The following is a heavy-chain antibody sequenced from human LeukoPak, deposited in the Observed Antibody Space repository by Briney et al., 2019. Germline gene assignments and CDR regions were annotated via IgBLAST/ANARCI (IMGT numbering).Heavy chain of an antibody. CDR1: GGSIRSSYYY. CDR3: ARDKSAGFWSGFPPRDYGMDV. D-gene: IGHD3-3*01. V-gene: IGHV4-39*02. Sequence: SETLSLTCTVSGGSIRSSYYYWGWIRQPPGKGLEWIGSIYDSGSTYYNPSLKSRVTISVDTSKNQFSLKLNSVTAADTAVYYCARDKSAGFWSGFPPRDYGMDVWGQGTTVTVTS. CDR2: IYDSGST. J-gene: IGHJ6*02.